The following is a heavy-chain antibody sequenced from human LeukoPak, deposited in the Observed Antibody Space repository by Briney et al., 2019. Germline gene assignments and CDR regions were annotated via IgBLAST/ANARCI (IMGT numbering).Heavy chain of an antibody. Sequence: GGSLRLSCAASGFTVSSNYMSWVRQAPGKGLEWVSVIYSGGTTHYADSVKGRFTISRDNAKNSLYLQMNSLRAEDTAVYYCARDRGRGSYAPLDYWGQGTLVTVSS. CDR3: ARDRGRGSYAPLDY. D-gene: IGHD1-26*01. CDR2: IYSGGTT. CDR1: GFTVSSNY. J-gene: IGHJ4*02. V-gene: IGHV3-53*01.